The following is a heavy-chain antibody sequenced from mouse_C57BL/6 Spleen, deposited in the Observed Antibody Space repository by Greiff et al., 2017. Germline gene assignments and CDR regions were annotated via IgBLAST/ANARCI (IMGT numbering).Heavy chain of an antibody. J-gene: IGHJ1*03. D-gene: IGHD1-1*01. CDR3: ARTSYYGSRDWYFDV. V-gene: IGHV14-3*01. CDR2: IDPANGNT. Sequence: EVQLQQSVAELVRPGASVKLSCTASGFNIKNTYMHWVKQRPEQGLEWIGRIDPANGNTKYAPKFQGKATITADTSSNKAYLQLSSLTSEDTAIYYCARTSYYGSRDWYFDVWGTGTTVTVSS. CDR1: GFNIKNTY.